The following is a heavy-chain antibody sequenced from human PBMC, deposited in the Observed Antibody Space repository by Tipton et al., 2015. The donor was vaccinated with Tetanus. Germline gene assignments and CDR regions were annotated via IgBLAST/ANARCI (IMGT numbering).Heavy chain of an antibody. CDR2: IFHSGST. CDR1: GGSMSNNY. Sequence: TLSLTCTVSGGSMSNNYWSWIRQPPGKGLEWIAYIFHSGSTNYSPSLKSRVAISMDTSKNQISLKLSSVTAADTAVYYCARANYESSKKGPFDSWGQGTLVIVSS. J-gene: IGHJ4*02. D-gene: IGHD3-3*01. V-gene: IGHV4-59*01. CDR3: ARANYESSKKGPFDS.